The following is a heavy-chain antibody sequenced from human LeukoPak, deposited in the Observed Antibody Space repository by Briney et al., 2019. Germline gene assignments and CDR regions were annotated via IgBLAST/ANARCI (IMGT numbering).Heavy chain of an antibody. D-gene: IGHD1-26*01. CDR2: IKPNSGGT. J-gene: IGHJ4*02. Sequence: ASVKGSCKASGYTFTGYYMHWVRQAPGQGLVGLGWIKPNSGGTNYAQKFQGRVTMTRDTSISTAYMELSRLRSGDTAVYYCARERTGATLPFDYWGQGTLVTVSS. CDR1: GYTFTGYY. V-gene: IGHV1-2*02. CDR3: ARERTGATLPFDY.